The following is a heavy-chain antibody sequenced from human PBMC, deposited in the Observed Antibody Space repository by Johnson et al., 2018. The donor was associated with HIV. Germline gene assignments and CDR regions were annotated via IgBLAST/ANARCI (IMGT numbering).Heavy chain of an antibody. J-gene: IGHJ3*01. CDR1: GFTFSSYA. V-gene: IGHV3-30-3*01. CDR3: TRVSLPPSYAFDF. Sequence: HVQLVESGGGVVQPGGSLRLSCAASGFTFSSYAMHWVRQAPGKGLEWVAVISYDGSNKYYADSVKGRFTISRDNAKNSLYLQMSSLRAEDTAVYYCTRVSLPPSYAFDFWGQGTMVTVSS. CDR2: ISYDGSNK.